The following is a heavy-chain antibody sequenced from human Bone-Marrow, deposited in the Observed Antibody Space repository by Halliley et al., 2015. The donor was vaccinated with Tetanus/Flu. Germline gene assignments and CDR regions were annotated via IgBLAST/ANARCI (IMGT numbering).Heavy chain of an antibody. J-gene: IGHJ4*02. V-gene: IGHV4-4*02. CDR1: GDSISSDNW. Sequence: SLRLSCAISGDSISSDNWWNWVRQPPGKGLEWIGEIYRSGSTNYNPSLKSRVAISLDKSTNQFSPKLSSVTAADTAVYYCARVHGYFDYWGQESLVTVSS. CDR3: ARVHGYFDY. CDR2: IYRSGST.